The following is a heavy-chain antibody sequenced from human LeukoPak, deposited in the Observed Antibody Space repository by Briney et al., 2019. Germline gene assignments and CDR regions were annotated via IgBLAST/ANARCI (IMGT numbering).Heavy chain of an antibody. J-gene: IGHJ4*02. D-gene: IGHD3-22*01. CDR1: DFPLSTSGMR. V-gene: IGHV2-70*04. CDR3: ARITFDSSGYYLVDY. CDR2: IDWDDDI. Sequence: SGPTLANPTQTLTLTCTLSDFPLSTSGMRVSWIRQPPGKALEWLARIDWDDDIFYSTSLKTRLTISKDTSKNQVVLTMTNMDPVDTATYYCARITFDSSGYYLVDYWGQGTLVTVSS.